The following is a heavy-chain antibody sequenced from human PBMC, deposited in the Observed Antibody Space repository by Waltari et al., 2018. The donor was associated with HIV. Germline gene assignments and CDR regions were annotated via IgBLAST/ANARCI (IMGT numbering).Heavy chain of an antibody. D-gene: IGHD3-22*01. J-gene: IGHJ3*02. CDR3: ARDQDYYDSSGYTCYAFDM. V-gene: IGHV4-38-2*02. CDR2: RYRSGTT. CDR1: ASSVSSGYY. Sequence: QVQLQESGPGLVKPSETLSLTCKVSASSVSSGYYWGWIRQSPGKGLEWIGSRYRSGTTYYNPSFKSRFTILVNMSKNQFSLKLTSVTAADTAVYYCARDQDYYDSSGYTCYAFDMWGPGTMVTVSS.